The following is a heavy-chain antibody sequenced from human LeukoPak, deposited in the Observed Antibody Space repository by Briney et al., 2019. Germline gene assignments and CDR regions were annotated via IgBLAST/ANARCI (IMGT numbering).Heavy chain of an antibody. J-gene: IGHJ5*02. V-gene: IGHV4-34*01. CDR1: GGSFSGYY. Sequence: SETLSLTCAVYGGSFSGYYWSWIRQPPGKGLEWIGEINHSGSTNYNPSLKSRVTISVDTSKNQFSLKLSSVTAADTAVYYCARKRKGSEIVVVVAVTTGWFDPWGQGTLVTVSS. D-gene: IGHD2-15*01. CDR3: ARKRKGSEIVVVVAVTTGWFDP. CDR2: INHSGST.